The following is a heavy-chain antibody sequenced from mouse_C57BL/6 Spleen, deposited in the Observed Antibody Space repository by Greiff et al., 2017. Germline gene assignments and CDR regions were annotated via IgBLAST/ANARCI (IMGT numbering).Heavy chain of an antibody. CDR2: TYPSDSET. CDR1: GYTFTSYW. J-gene: IGHJ4*01. D-gene: IGHD3-1*01. Sequence: VQLQQPGAELVRPGSSVKLSCKASGYTFTSYWMDWVKQRPGQGLEWIGNTYPSDSETHYNQKFKDKATLTVDKSSSTAYMQLSSLTSEDSAVYYCARSGRGADAMDYWGQGTSVTVSS. V-gene: IGHV1-61*01. CDR3: ARSGRGADAMDY.